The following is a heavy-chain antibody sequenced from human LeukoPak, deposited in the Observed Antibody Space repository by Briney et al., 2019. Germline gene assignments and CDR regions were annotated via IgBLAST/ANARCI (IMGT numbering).Heavy chain of an antibody. D-gene: IGHD3-22*01. CDR1: GGSISSYY. CDR2: IYYSGST. Sequence: PSETLSLTCTVSGGSISSYYWSWIRQPPGKGLEWIGYIYYSGSTNYNPSLKSRVTISVDTSKNQFSLKLSSVTAADTAVYYCARGHYYDSAYPYYFDYWGQGTLVTVSS. CDR3: ARGHYYDSAYPYYFDY. V-gene: IGHV4-59*01. J-gene: IGHJ4*02.